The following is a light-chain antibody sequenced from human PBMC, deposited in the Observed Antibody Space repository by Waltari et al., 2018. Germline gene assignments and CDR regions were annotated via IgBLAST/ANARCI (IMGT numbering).Light chain of an antibody. J-gene: IGKJ1*01. CDR2: DAS. Sequence: EIVLTQSPGTLSLSPGARATLSCRASQSVGRSLAWYQQKPGQAPRLLIYDASRRATGIPDRFSGGGSGTDFSLTLNRLEPEDVAVYYCQNYVRLPATFGQGTKVEVK. V-gene: IGKV3-20*01. CDR1: QSVGRS. CDR3: QNYVRLPAT.